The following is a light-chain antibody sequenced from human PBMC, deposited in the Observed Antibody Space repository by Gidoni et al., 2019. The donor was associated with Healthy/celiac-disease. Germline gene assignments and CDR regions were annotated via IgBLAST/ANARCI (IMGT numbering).Light chain of an antibody. CDR2: AAS. CDR3: QQSYSTLLT. J-gene: IGKJ4*01. V-gene: IGKV1-39*01. Sequence: DIQMTQSPSSLSASVGERVTITCRASQSISSYLNWYQQKPGKAPKLLIYAASSLQSGVPSRFSGSGSGTDFTLTISSLQHEDFATYYCQQSYSTLLTFGGGTKVEIK. CDR1: QSISSY.